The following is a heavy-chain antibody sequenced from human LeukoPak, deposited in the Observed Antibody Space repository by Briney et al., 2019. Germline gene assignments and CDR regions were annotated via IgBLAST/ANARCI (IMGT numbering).Heavy chain of an antibody. J-gene: IGHJ6*02. CDR1: GGTFNNYA. CDR2: IIPLFRTA. CDR3: ARIMEYCSSTSCYYGMDV. D-gene: IGHD2-2*01. Sequence: SVEVSCKTSGGTFNNYAINWVRQAPGQGLEWMGGIIPLFRTANYAQNFQGRVTITADESTRTAYMKLSSLRSEDTAVYYCARIMEYCSSTSCYYGMDVWGQGTTVTVSS. V-gene: IGHV1-69*13.